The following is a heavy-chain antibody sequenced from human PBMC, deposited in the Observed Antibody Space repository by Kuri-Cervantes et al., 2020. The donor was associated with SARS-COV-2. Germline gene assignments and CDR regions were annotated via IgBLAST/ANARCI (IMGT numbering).Heavy chain of an antibody. CDR2: IYYSGST. Sequence: SETLSLTCTVSGGSITSSSAHCWAWIRRPPGKGLEWIGYIYYSGSTNYNPSLKSRVTISVDTSKNQFSLKLSSVTAADTAVYYCASGFYYDSSGHDAFDIWGQGTMVTVSS. CDR3: ASGFYYDSSGHDAFDI. V-gene: IGHV4-61*05. D-gene: IGHD3-22*01. J-gene: IGHJ3*02. CDR1: GGSITSSSAHC.